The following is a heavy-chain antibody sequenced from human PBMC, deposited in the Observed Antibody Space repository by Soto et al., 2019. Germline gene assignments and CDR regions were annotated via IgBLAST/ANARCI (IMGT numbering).Heavy chain of an antibody. CDR3: ATHVVETPKGRRGWFDP. J-gene: IGHJ5*02. CDR2: VYHSGGA. D-gene: IGHD2-21*02. CDR1: GVSISGSNW. V-gene: IGHV4-4*02. Sequence: VQLQESGPGLVKPSGTLSLTCNVSGVSISGSNWWSWVRQSPGKGLEWIGEVYHSGGANSNPSFKSLVIISMDKYKNQSSLQLSSVTAADTAIYYCATHVVETPKGRRGWFDPWGQGTLITVSS.